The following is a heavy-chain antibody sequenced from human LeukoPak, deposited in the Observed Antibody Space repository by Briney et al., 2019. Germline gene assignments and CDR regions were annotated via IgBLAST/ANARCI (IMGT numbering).Heavy chain of an antibody. Sequence: GGSLRLSCAASGFTFSNYAMRWVRQAPGKGLEWGSAISGSGHTTYYADSVKGRVTISRDNSKNTLYLQMNSLRAEDTALYYCAKDPALVGATHLYYFDYWGQGTLVTVSS. V-gene: IGHV3-23*01. CDR2: ISGSGHTT. J-gene: IGHJ4*02. D-gene: IGHD1-26*01. CDR1: GFTFSNYA. CDR3: AKDPALVGATHLYYFDY.